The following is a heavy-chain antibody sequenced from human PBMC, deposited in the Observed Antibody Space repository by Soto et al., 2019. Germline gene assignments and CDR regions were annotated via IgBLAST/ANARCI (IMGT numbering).Heavy chain of an antibody. CDR1: GYTFTNYA. CDR3: ARVGGTTVTDY. Sequence: QVQLVQSGAEVRKPGASVKVSCKASGYTFTNYAVHWVRQAPGQRLEWMGWISAGDGDTGYSEKFQGRVTITRDTSASTAYMELSSLRSEDTAVYYCARVGGTTVTDYWGQGTLVTVSS. J-gene: IGHJ4*02. D-gene: IGHD4-17*01. V-gene: IGHV1-3*01. CDR2: ISAGDGDT.